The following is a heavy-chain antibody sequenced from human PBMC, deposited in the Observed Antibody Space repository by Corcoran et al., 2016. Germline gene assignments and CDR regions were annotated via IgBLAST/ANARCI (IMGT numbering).Heavy chain of an antibody. CDR2: ISWDGGST. J-gene: IGHJ6*02. CDR1: GFTFDDYT. V-gene: IGHV3-43*01. D-gene: IGHD2-21*02. Sequence: EVQLVESGGVVVQPGGSLRLSCAASGFTFDDYTMHWVRQAPGKGLEWVSLISWDGGSTYYADSVKGRFNISRDNSKNSLYLQMNSLRTEDTALYYCAKDTAISSRYYYGMDVWGQGTTVTVSS. CDR3: AKDTAISSRYYYGMDV.